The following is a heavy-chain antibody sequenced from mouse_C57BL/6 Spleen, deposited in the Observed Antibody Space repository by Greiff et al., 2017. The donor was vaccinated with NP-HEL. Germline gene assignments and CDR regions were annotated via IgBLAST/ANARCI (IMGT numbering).Heavy chain of an antibody. CDR2: IDPSDSET. J-gene: IGHJ4*01. D-gene: IGHD2-3*01. V-gene: IGHV1-52*01. CDR3: ARNGYYVPYYAMDY. CDR1: GYTFTSYW. Sequence: QVQLQQPGAELVRPGSSVKLSCKASGYTFTSYWMHWVKQRPIQGLEWIGNIDPSDSETHYNQKFKDKATLTVDKSSSPAYMQLSSLTSEDSAVYYCARNGYYVPYYAMDYWGQGTSVTVSS.